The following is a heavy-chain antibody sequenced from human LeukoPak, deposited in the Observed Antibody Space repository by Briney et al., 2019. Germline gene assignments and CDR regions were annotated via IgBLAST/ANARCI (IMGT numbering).Heavy chain of an antibody. CDR2: INHSGST. CDR1: GGSFSGYY. Sequence: SETLSLTCAVYGGSFSGYYWSWIRQPPGKGLEWIGEINHSGSTNYNPSLKSRVPISVDTSKNQFSLKLSSVTAADTAVYYCARDKGGGNYFDDWGQGTLVTVSS. J-gene: IGHJ4*02. CDR3: ARDKGGGNYFDD. V-gene: IGHV4-34*01. D-gene: IGHD3-16*01.